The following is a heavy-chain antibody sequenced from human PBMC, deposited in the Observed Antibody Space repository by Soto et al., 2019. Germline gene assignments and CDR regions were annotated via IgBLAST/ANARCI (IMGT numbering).Heavy chain of an antibody. Sequence: HPGGSLRLSCAASGSTFSNYWMSWVRQAPGKGLEWVANIKHDGREKYYVDSVKGRFTISRDNAKNSLYLQMNSLRAEDTAVYYCARASPDNAFDIWGQGTKVTVS. CDR1: GSTFSNYW. V-gene: IGHV3-7*01. J-gene: IGHJ3*02. CDR2: IKHDGREK. CDR3: ARASPDNAFDI. D-gene: IGHD3-9*01.